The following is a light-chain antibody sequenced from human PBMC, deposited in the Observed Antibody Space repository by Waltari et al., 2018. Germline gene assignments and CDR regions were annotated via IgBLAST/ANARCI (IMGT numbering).Light chain of an antibody. V-gene: IGKV1-39*01. CDR2: TAS. CDR3: QQSYSTPRT. Sequence: DIQMTQSPSSLSASVGARVTITCRTSQSISSYLNWYQQKPGKAPKLLIYTASNLHSGVPSRFSGSGSETDFTLAISSLQPEDFATYYCQQSYSTPRTFGQGTKVEI. J-gene: IGKJ1*01. CDR1: QSISSY.